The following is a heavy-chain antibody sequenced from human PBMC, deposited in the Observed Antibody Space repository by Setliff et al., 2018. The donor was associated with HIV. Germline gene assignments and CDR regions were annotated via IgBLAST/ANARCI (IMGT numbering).Heavy chain of an antibody. V-gene: IGHV4-61*02. CDR1: GGSISSGSYY. Sequence: SETLSLTCSVSGGSISSGSYYWSWIRQPAGKGLEWIGRIYTSGSTNYNPSLKSRVTISVDTSKNQFSLKLSSVTAADTAVYYCARGLSIFGVATPGFYSFMDVWGKGTTVTVSS. CDR2: IYTSGST. CDR3: ARGLSIFGVATPGFYSFMDV. D-gene: IGHD3-3*01. J-gene: IGHJ6*03.